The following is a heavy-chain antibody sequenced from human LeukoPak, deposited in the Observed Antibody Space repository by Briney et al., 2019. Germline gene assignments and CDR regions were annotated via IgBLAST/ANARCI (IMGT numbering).Heavy chain of an antibody. CDR2: IYYSGST. CDR3: ARVQGAMSIDY. CDR1: GGSISSYY. Sequence: SETLSLTCTVSGGSISSYYWSWIRQPPGKGLEWIGYIYYSGSTNYNPSLKSRVTISVDTSKNQFSLKLSSVTAADTAVYYCARVQGAMSIDYWGQGTLVTVSS. V-gene: IGHV4-59*12. D-gene: IGHD1-26*01. J-gene: IGHJ4*02.